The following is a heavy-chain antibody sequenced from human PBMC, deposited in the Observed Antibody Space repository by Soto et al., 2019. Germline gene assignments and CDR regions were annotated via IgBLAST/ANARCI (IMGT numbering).Heavy chain of an antibody. CDR1: GFTFSDYY. CDR3: ARSPPYYDILTGSDYYFDY. CDR2: ISSSSSYT. V-gene: IGHV3-11*03. Sequence: PGGSLRLSFAASGFTFSDYYMSWIRQAPGKGLEWVSYISSSSSYTNYADSVKGRFTISRDNAKNSLYLQMNSLRAEDTAVYYSARSPPYYDILTGSDYYFDYWGQGTLVTVSS. J-gene: IGHJ4*02. D-gene: IGHD3-9*01.